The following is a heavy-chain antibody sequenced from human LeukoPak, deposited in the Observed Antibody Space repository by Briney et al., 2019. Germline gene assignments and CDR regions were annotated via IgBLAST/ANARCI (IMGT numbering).Heavy chain of an antibody. Sequence: ASVTVSCKASGYTFTSYGISWVRQAPGQGLEWMGWISAYNGNTNYAQKLQGRVTMTTDTSTSTAYMELRSLRSDDTAVYYCARRGCSSTSCPSAHYYYMDVWGKGTTVTVSS. CDR3: ARRGCSSTSCPSAHYYYMDV. CDR2: ISAYNGNT. V-gene: IGHV1-18*01. CDR1: GYTFTSYG. D-gene: IGHD2-2*01. J-gene: IGHJ6*03.